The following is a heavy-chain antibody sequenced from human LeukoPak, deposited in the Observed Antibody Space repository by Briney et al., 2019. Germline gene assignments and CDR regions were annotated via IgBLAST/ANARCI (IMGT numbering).Heavy chain of an antibody. CDR1: GGSINNYD. CDR2: IYVSGRT. V-gene: IGHV4-59*08. Sequence: PSETLSLTCSVSGGSINNYDWSWIRQPPGKGLEWIGYIYVSGRTDYSPSLKSRITISGDTSKNQISLNLRSVPAADTAVYYCARHDGSSWSYWGPGLLVTVSA. J-gene: IGHJ1*01. D-gene: IGHD6-13*01. CDR3: ARHDGSSWSY.